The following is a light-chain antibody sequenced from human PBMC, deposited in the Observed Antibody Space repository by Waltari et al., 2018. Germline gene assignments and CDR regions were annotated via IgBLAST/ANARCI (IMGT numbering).Light chain of an antibody. CDR1: SGTIASNF. J-gene: IGLJ2*01. V-gene: IGLV6-57*03. CDR2: QAN. CDR3: QSYDGNNVKI. Sequence: FMLTQPHSVSESPGKTVILSCTRSSGTIASNFIQWYQQRPGSAPTGVIYQANQSPPGVPDRFSGSIDKSSNSASLTIAGLKSEDEADYYCQSYDGNNVKIFGGGTKLTVL.